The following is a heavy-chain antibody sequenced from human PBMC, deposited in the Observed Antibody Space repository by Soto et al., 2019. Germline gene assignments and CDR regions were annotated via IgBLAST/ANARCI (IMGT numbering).Heavy chain of an antibody. V-gene: IGHV1-18*01. J-gene: IGHJ6*02. CDR3: ARVYYDSSGYYYVEGVYHYYGMDV. Sequence: QVQLVQSGAEVKKPGASVKVSCKASGYTFIRYGISWVRQAPGQGLEWMGWISGYNGNTKYAQKFQGRVTMTTDTSTNTAHMELTSLRFDDTAVCYCARVYYDSSGYYYVEGVYHYYGMDVWGQGTTVTV. CDR2: ISGYNGNT. CDR1: GYTFIRYG. D-gene: IGHD3-22*01.